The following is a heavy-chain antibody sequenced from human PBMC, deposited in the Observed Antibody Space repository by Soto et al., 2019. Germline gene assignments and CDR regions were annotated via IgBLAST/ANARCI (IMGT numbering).Heavy chain of an antibody. V-gene: IGHV3-23*01. CDR3: AKNQGVELVPLATVDWFDP. CDR2: ISGSGLNK. CDR1: GFTFENFG. J-gene: IGHJ5*02. D-gene: IGHD1-26*01. Sequence: PGGSLRLSCAASGFTFENFGMSWVRQAPGKGLEWISSISGSGLNKYYADSVKGRSTISRDNSKNTVYLELSNLRAEDTAVYHCAKNQGVELVPLATVDWFDPWGQGSVVTVSS.